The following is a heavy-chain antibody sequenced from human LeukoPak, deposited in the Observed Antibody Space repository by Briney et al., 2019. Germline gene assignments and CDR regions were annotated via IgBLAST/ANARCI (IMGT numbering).Heavy chain of an antibody. V-gene: IGHV1-2*02. CDR1: GYTFTGYY. J-gene: IGHJ5*02. CDR3: ARELVVVAATSFDP. D-gene: IGHD2-15*01. CDR2: INPNSGGT. Sequence: ASVKVSCKASGYTFTGYYMHWVRQAPGQGLEWMGWINPNSGGTNYAQKFQGGVTMTRDTSISTAYMELSRLRSDDTAVYYCARELVVVAATSFDPWGQGTLVTVSS.